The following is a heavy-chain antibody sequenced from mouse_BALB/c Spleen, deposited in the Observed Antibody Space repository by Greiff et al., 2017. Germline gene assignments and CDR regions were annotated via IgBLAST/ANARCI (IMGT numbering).Heavy chain of an antibody. V-gene: IGHV14-3*02. Sequence: EVKLVESGAELVKPGASVKLSCTASGFNIKDTYMHWVKQRPEQGLEWIGRIDPANGNTKYDPKFQGKATITADTSSNTAYLQRSSLTSEDTAVYYCARDDYYAMDYWGQGTSVTVSS. CDR1: GFNIKDTY. CDR2: IDPANGNT. CDR3: ARDDYYAMDY. J-gene: IGHJ4*01.